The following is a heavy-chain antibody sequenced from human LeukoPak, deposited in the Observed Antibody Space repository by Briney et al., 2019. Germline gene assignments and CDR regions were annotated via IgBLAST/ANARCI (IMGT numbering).Heavy chain of an antibody. D-gene: IGHD3-3*01. J-gene: IGHJ3*02. Sequence: GGSLRLSCAASGFTFTIFGLNWVRQAPGKGPEWVSYIDARSGITYYADSVQGRFTISRDNAKESVFLQMNSLRADDTAVYYCARTYDFGRGPPGDAFDNWGPGTLVTVSS. CDR3: ARTYDFGRGPPGDAFDN. CDR2: IDARSGIT. V-gene: IGHV3-48*01. CDR1: GFTFTIFG.